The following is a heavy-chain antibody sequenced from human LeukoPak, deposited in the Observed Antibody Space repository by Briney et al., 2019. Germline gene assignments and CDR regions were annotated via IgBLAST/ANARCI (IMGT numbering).Heavy chain of an antibody. CDR2: IYYSGST. V-gene: IGHV4-61*01. D-gene: IGHD1-26*01. J-gene: IGHJ4*02. CDR3: ARAAYSGSYHSDY. CDR1: GGSVNSGSYY. Sequence: SETLSLTCTVSGGSVNSGSYYWNWIRQPPGKGLEWIGYIYYSGSTNYNPSLKSRVTISVDTSKNQFPLKLSSVTAADTAVYYCARAAYSGSYHSDYWGQGTLVTVSS.